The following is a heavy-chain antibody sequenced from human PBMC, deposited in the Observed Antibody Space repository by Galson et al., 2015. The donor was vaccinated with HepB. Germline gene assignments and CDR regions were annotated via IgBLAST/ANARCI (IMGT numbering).Heavy chain of an antibody. Sequence: SLRLSCAASGFTFSSYEMNWVRQAPGKGLEWVSYISSSGSTIYYADSVKGRFTISRDNAKNSLYLQMNSLRAEDTAVYYCARDEEDYYGSGSYYNDYWGQGTLVTVSS. J-gene: IGHJ4*02. CDR1: GFTFSSYE. V-gene: IGHV3-48*03. CDR3: ARDEEDYYGSGSYYNDY. CDR2: ISSSGSTI. D-gene: IGHD3-10*01.